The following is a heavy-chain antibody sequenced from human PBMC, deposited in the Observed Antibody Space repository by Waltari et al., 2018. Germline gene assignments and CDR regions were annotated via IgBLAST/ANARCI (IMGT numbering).Heavy chain of an antibody. CDR2: IYYSGST. V-gene: IGHV4-39*07. Sequence: QLQLQESGPGLVKPSETLSLTCTVSGGSISSSSYYWGWIRQPPGKGLEWIGSIYYSGSTYYNPSLKSRVTISVDTSKNQFSLKLSSVTAADTAVYYCARDGYNPDNYYYYGMDVWGQGTTVTVSS. J-gene: IGHJ6*02. CDR1: GGSISSSSYY. CDR3: ARDGYNPDNYYYYGMDV. D-gene: IGHD5-12*01.